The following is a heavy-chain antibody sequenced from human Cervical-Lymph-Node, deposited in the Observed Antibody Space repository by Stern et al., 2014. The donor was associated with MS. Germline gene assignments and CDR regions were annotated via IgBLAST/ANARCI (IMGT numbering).Heavy chain of an antibody. CDR1: GDSVSSEDYY. J-gene: IGHJ6*02. Sequence: QLQLQESGPGLVRPSETLSLTCTASGDSVSSEDYYWSWIRQSPGKDLEWIGYIYYRGRPNYNPSLKSRLTLSIDTSKNQFSLKLISGTAADTAVYYCARSGYYGIDVWGQGTTVIVSS. CDR2: IYYRGRP. V-gene: IGHV4-61*08. CDR3: ARSGYYGIDV. D-gene: IGHD1-26*01.